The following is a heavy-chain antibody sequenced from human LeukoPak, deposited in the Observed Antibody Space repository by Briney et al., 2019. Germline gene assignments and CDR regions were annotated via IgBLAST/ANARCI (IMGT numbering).Heavy chain of an antibody. CDR2: ISYDGSDK. D-gene: IGHD5-12*01. V-gene: IGHV3-30-3*01. J-gene: IGHJ5*02. CDR3: AREHRGYGVS. CDR1: GFTFGSHA. Sequence: PGGSLRLSCAASGFTFGSHAMHWVRQAPGKGLEWVAIISYDGSDKFYADSVKGRFTISRDNSKNTLYLQMNSLRAEDTAVYYCAREHRGYGVSWGQGTLVTVSS.